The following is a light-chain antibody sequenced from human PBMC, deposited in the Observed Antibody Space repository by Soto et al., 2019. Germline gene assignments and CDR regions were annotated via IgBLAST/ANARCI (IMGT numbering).Light chain of an antibody. Sequence: DIQMTQSPSTLSASVGDRVTITCRASQSVSSYLNWYQQKPGTAPLLLIYAASSFKSGVPSWFTASASGTDSTLTISNLQPEDFVTYYCQQSYNTPLTFGGGTKVDI. CDR3: QQSYNTPLT. J-gene: IGKJ4*01. CDR2: AAS. V-gene: IGKV1-39*01. CDR1: QSVSSY.